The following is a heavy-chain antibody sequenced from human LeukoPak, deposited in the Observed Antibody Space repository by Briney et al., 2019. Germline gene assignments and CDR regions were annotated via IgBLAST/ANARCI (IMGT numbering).Heavy chain of an antibody. D-gene: IGHD3-10*01. CDR1: GGSIRSSYYY. V-gene: IGHV4-39*01. Sequence: ASETLSLTCTVSGGSIRSSYYYWGWIRQPPGKGLEWIGSIYDSGSTYYNPSLKSRVTISVDTSKNQFSLKLNSVTAADTAVYYCARTTMVRGVILDFDYWGQGTLVTVSS. J-gene: IGHJ4*02. CDR3: ARTTMVRGVILDFDY. CDR2: IYDSGST.